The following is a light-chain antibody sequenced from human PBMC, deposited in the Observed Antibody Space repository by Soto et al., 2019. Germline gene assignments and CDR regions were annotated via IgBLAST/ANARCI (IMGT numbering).Light chain of an antibody. J-gene: IGLJ2*01. CDR1: SSNIGAGYD. V-gene: IGLV1-40*01. CDR2: GNS. CDR3: QSYDSSLSGSV. Sequence: QSVLTQPPSVSGAPGQRVTISCTGRSSNIGAGYDVHWYQQLPGTAPKLLIYGNSNRPSGVPDRFSGSKSGTSASLAITGLQAEDEVDYYCQSYDSSLSGSVFGGGTKLTVL.